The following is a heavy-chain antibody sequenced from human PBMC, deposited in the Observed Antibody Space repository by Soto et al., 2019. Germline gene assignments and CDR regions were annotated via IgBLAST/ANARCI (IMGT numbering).Heavy chain of an antibody. J-gene: IGHJ3*02. CDR3: ATWRLREHAYDI. CDR1: GLTVTGKKY. CDR2: VYDTDGI. Sequence: PGGSLRLSCEASGLTVTGKKYVAWVRQAPGKGLEWVSGVYDTDGIYYADSVKGRFTSSRDNSKTTVYLEMNSQTPDDTAVYYCATWRLREHAYDIWGLGTTVTVSS. V-gene: IGHV3-53*01. D-gene: IGHD4-17*01.